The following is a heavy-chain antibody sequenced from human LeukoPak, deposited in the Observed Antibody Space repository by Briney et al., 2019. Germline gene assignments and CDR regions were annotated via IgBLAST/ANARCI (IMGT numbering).Heavy chain of an antibody. J-gene: IGHJ4*02. Sequence: PSETLSLTCAVYGGSFSGYYWSWIRQPPGKGLEWIGEINHSGSTNYNPSLKSRVSISVDTSKNQFSLKLSSVTAADTAVYYCARVKYDYVWGSYRDIDLTDDWGQGTLVTVSS. CDR2: INHSGST. V-gene: IGHV4-34*01. CDR1: GGSFSGYY. D-gene: IGHD3-16*02. CDR3: ARVKYDYVWGSYRDIDLTDD.